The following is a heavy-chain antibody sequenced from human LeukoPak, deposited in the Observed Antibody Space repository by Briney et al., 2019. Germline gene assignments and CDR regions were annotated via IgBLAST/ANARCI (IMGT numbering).Heavy chain of an antibody. CDR1: GFTFSSYA. J-gene: IGHJ4*02. Sequence: PGGSLRLSCAASGFTFSSYAMSWVRQAPGKGLEWVSAISGSGGSTYCADSVKGRYTISRDNSKNTLYLQMNSLRAEDTAVYYCAGNGGGIAAAIDYWGQGTLVTVSS. CDR2: ISGSGGST. D-gene: IGHD6-13*01. V-gene: IGHV3-23*01. CDR3: AGNGGGIAAAIDY.